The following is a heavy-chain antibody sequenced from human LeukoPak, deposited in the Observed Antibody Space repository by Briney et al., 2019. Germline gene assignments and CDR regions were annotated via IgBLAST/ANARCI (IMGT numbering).Heavy chain of an antibody. Sequence: SETRSLTCTVSGGSMSSSSYYWGWIRQPPGKGLEGIGSINYSGRTYYNPSLKSRVTISVDTSKNQFSLKVNSVTAADTAVYYCARRNWNYENWFDPWGQGTLVTVSS. J-gene: IGHJ5*02. CDR3: ARRNWNYENWFDP. CDR2: INYSGRT. CDR1: GGSMSSSSYY. V-gene: IGHV4-39*01. D-gene: IGHD1-7*01.